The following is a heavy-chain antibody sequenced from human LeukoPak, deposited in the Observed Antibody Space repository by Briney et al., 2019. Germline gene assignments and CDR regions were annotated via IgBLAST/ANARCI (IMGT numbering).Heavy chain of an antibody. V-gene: IGHV3-23*01. CDR2: ISGSGGST. CDR1: GFTFSSYA. CDR3: AKAMYTVVVPAAPLGY. Sequence: PGGSLRLSCAASGFTFSSYAMSWVRQAPEKGLEWVSAISGSGGSTYYADSVKGRFTISRDDSKNTLYLQMNSLRAEDTAVYYCAKAMYTVVVPAAPLGYWGQGTLVTVSS. J-gene: IGHJ4*02. D-gene: IGHD2-2*01.